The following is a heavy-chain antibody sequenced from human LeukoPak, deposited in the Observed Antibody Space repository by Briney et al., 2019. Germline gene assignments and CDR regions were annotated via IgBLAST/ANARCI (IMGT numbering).Heavy chain of an antibody. D-gene: IGHD1-26*01. V-gene: IGHV3-23*01. Sequence: RSGGSLRLSCAASGFTFSSYAMNWVRQAPGKGLEWVSAISGGGDITYYAGSVKGRFTISRDNSKNTLYLQVSSLRADDTAVYYCAKAHSGSFYSGIHWGQGTLVTVSS. CDR2: ISGGGDIT. CDR1: GFTFSSYA. CDR3: AKAHSGSFYSGIH. J-gene: IGHJ4*02.